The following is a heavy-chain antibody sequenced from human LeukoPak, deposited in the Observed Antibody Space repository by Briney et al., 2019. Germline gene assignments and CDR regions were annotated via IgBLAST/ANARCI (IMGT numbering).Heavy chain of an antibody. D-gene: IGHD2-15*01. Sequence: GGSLRLSCAASGSTFSRYWMHWVHQAPGKGLVWVARINTDGSSTTYADSVKGRFTISRDNAKNTLFPQMNSLRAEDTALYYCARAGGGNLNFDYWGQGTLVTVSS. V-gene: IGHV3-74*01. CDR3: ARAGGGNLNFDY. CDR1: GSTFSRYW. J-gene: IGHJ4*02. CDR2: INTDGSST.